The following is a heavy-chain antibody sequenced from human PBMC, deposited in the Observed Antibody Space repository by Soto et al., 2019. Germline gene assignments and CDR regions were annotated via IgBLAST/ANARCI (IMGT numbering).Heavy chain of an antibody. CDR2: IYTSGST. V-gene: IGHV4-4*07. CDR1: GGSISSYY. J-gene: IGHJ6*02. CDR3: ARDNDILTGYYSPSGYYGMEV. Sequence: QVQLRESGPGLVKPSETLSLTCYVSGGSISSYYWSWIRQPAGKGLEWIGRIYTSGSTNYNPSLKSRVTMSVDTSKNQFSLKLSSVTAADTAVYYCARDNDILTGYYSPSGYYGMEVWGQGTTVTVSS. D-gene: IGHD3-9*01.